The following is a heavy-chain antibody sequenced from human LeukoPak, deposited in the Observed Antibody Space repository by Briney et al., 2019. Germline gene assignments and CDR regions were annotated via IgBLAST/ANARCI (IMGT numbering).Heavy chain of an antibody. J-gene: IGHJ4*02. CDR2: ISGSGGST. D-gene: IGHD3-22*01. Sequence: GGSLRLSCAASGFTFNNYAMNWVRQAPGKGLEWVSGISGSGGSTYYADSVKGRFTISRDNSKSTLYLQMNRLRAEDTAVYFCAKDPLSYYDSSGYRYFDYWGQGTLVTVSS. CDR3: AKDPLSYYDSSGYRYFDY. CDR1: GFTFNNYA. V-gene: IGHV3-23*01.